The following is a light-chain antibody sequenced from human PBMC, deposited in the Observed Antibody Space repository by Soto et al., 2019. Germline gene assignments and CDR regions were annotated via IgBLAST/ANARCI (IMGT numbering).Light chain of an antibody. V-gene: IGKV1-39*01. CDR3: QQSYSTPPT. J-gene: IGKJ1*01. Sequence: DIRMTQSPSSMSASLGDSVNIXXRTSQSISSYLNWYQQKPGKAPKLXIYAASSLQSGVPSRFSGSGAGTDFTLTISSLQPEDFATYYCQQSYSTPPTFGQGTKVDI. CDR2: AAS. CDR1: QSISSY.